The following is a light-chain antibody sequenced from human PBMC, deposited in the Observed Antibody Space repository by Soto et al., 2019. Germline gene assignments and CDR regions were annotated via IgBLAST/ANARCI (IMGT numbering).Light chain of an antibody. CDR1: QNIRSH. J-gene: IGKJ5*01. CDR2: SAS. CDR3: QQSYTTPPIT. Sequence: DLQMTQSPSAPSASVGDTVTITCRASQNIRSHLNWYQQKPGKAPELLIYSASRLQSGVPSRFGGSGSGTDFTLTISDLQPEDFATYYCQQSYTTPPITFGLGTRLEIK. V-gene: IGKV1-39*01.